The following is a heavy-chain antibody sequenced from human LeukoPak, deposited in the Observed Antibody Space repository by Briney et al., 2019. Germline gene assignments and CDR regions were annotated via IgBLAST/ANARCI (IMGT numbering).Heavy chain of an antibody. CDR2: INVIFGTA. D-gene: IGHD2/OR15-2a*01. CDR3: ARDSRDEYVEDAFDI. V-gene: IGHV1-69*05. Sequence: KVSCKASGGTFCSYGISWVRQAPGQGLEWMGRINVIFGTANYAQKLQGRVTITTDESTSTAYMEVSSLRSEDTAVYYCARDSRDEYVEDAFDIWGQGTRVTVSS. J-gene: IGHJ3*02. CDR1: GGTFCSYG.